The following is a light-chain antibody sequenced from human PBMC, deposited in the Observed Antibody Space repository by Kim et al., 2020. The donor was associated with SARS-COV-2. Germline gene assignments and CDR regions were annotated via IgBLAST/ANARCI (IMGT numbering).Light chain of an antibody. J-gene: IGLJ2*01. CDR1: SLRSYY. CDR3: NSRDSSDNHQV. CDR2: GKN. V-gene: IGLV3-19*01. Sequence: SSELTQDPAVSVALGHTVRITCQGDSLRSYYASWYQQKPGQAPVLVIYGKNNRPSGIPDRFSGSSSGNTASLTITGAQADDEADYYCNSRDSSDNHQVFGGGTQLTVL.